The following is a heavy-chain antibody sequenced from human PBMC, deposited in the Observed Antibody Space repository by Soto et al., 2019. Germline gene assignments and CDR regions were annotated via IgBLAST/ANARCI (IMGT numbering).Heavy chain of an antibody. CDR3: ATSPPRYSYAPGVRYYFDY. Sequence: PGGSLRLSCAASGFTFSSYAMSWVRQAPGKGLEWVSAISGSGGSTYYADSVKGRFTISRDNSKNTLYLQMNSLRAEDTAVYYCATSPPRYSYAPGVRYYFDYWGQGTLVTVSS. V-gene: IGHV3-23*01. D-gene: IGHD5-18*01. J-gene: IGHJ4*02. CDR2: ISGSGGST. CDR1: GFTFSSYA.